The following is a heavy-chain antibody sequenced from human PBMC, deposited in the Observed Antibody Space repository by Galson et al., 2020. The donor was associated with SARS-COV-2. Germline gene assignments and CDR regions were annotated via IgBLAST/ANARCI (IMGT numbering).Heavy chain of an antibody. CDR1: GFSLSTSGMC. D-gene: IGHD3-22*01. CDR2: IDWVDDK. V-gene: IGHV2-70*01. Sequence: SGPTLVKPTQTLTLTCTFSGFSLSTSGMCVSWIRQPPGKALEWLALIDWVDDKYYSTSLKTRLTISKDTSKNQVVLTMTNMDPVDTATYYCARSMERLHYYDSSGYYYSYWYFDRWGRGTLVTVSS. CDR3: ARSMERLHYYDSSGYYYSYWYFDR. J-gene: IGHJ2*01.